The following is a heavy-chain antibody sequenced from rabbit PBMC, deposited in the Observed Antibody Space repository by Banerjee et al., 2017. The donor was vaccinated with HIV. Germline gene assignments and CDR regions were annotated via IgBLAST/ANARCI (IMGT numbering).Heavy chain of an antibody. CDR2: IYAGSSGTT. CDR1: GFSFSSSYY. D-gene: IGHD1-1*01. V-gene: IGHV1S40*01. J-gene: IGHJ4*01. CDR3: ARDVADNSGYTFNL. Sequence: VESGGDLVKPGASLTLTCTASGFSFSSSYYMCWVRQAPGKGLEWIGCIYAGSSGTTSYASWAKGRFTISKTSSTTVTLQMTSLTAADTATYFCARDVADNSGYTFNLWGPGTLVTVS.